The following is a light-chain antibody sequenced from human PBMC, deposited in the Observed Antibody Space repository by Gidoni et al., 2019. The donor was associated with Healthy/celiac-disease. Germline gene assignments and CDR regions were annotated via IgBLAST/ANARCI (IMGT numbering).Light chain of an antibody. CDR1: QSVLYSYNNKNY. CDR3: QQYYSTPRS. Sequence: IVLTLSPAPLAVSLGERTTINCKSSQSVLYSYNNKNYLAWYQQKPGQPPKLLIYWAATRESGVPDRFSGSGSGTDFTLTISSLQAEDVAVYYCQQYYSTPRSFXQXTKLEIK. J-gene: IGKJ2*04. V-gene: IGKV4-1*01. CDR2: WAA.